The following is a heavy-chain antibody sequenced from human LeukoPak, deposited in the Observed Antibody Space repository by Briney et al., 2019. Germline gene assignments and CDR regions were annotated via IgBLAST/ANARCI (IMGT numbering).Heavy chain of an antibody. CDR1: GFTFDDYA. CDR3: AKDNYLYTYFDY. Sequence: PGGSLRLSCAASGFTFDDYAMHWVRQAPGKGLEWVSGISWNSGSIGYADSVKGRFTISRDNAKNSLYLQMNSLRAEDTALYYCAKDNYLYTYFDYWGQGTLVTVSS. V-gene: IGHV3-9*01. D-gene: IGHD1-26*01. J-gene: IGHJ4*02. CDR2: ISWNSGSI.